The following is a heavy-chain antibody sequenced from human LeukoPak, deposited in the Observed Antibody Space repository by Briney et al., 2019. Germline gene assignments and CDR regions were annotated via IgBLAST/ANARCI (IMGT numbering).Heavy chain of an antibody. Sequence: SVKVSCKASGGTFGSYAISWVRQAPGQGLEWMGRIIPILGIANYAQKFQGRVTITADKSTSTAYMELSSLRSEDTVVYYCARDSWGRWLQSDGVDYWGQGTLVTASS. D-gene: IGHD5-24*01. CDR3: ARDSWGRWLQSDGVDY. V-gene: IGHV1-69*04. J-gene: IGHJ4*02. CDR2: IIPILGIA. CDR1: GGTFGSYA.